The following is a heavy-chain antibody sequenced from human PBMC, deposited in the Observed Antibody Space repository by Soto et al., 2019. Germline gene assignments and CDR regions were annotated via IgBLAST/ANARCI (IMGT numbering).Heavy chain of an antibody. D-gene: IGHD4-17*01. V-gene: IGHV1-24*01. J-gene: IGHJ6*02. CDR1: GYTLTELS. Sequence: VSCKVSGYTLTELSIHWVRQAPGKGLEWMGGFDPEDGETIYAQNFQGRVTMTEDTSTDTAYMELSSLRSEDTAVYYCATRATVGIYYYYGLDVWGQGTTVTVSS. CDR3: ATRATVGIYYYYGLDV. CDR2: FDPEDGET.